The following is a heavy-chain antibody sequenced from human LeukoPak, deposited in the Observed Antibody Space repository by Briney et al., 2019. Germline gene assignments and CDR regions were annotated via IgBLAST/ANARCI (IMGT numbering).Heavy chain of an antibody. D-gene: IGHD3-22*01. CDR1: GGSFSGYY. Sequence: SETLSLTCAVYGGSFSGYYWSWIRQPPGKGLEWIGSVYYSGSTYYNPSLKSRVTISVDTSKNQFSLKLSSVTAADTAVYYCARRVVFPFQDYYYGMDVWGQGTTVTVSS. J-gene: IGHJ6*02. CDR2: VYYSGST. CDR3: ARRVVFPFQDYYYGMDV. V-gene: IGHV4-34*01.